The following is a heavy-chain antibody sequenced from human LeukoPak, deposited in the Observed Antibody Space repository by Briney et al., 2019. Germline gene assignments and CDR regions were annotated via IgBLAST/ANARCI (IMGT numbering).Heavy chain of an antibody. D-gene: IGHD6-19*01. Sequence: GGSLRLSCSASGFTFTNYPMHWVRQAPGKGLEFVSSISSNGISTYYADSVKGRFTTSRDNSKNTLYLQMSRLRAEDTTVYYCVKDTNNTGVAGGDYWGQGTLVTVSS. V-gene: IGHV3-64D*06. CDR3: VKDTNNTGVAGGDY. CDR2: ISSNGIST. CDR1: GFTFTNYP. J-gene: IGHJ4*02.